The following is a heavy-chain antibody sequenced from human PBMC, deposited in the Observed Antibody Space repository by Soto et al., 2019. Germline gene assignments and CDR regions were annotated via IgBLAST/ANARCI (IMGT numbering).Heavy chain of an antibody. J-gene: IGHJ4*02. CDR1: GGSISSGGYY. Sequence: QVQLQESGPGLVKPSQTLSLTCTVSGGSISSGGYYRSWIRQHPGKGLEWIGYIYYSGSTYYNPSLKSRVTMSVDTSKNQFSLKLRSVTAADTAVYYCARSETITIFGVVSKFDYWGQGTLVTVSS. CDR3: ARSETITIFGVVSKFDY. D-gene: IGHD3-3*01. V-gene: IGHV4-31*03. CDR2: IYYSGST.